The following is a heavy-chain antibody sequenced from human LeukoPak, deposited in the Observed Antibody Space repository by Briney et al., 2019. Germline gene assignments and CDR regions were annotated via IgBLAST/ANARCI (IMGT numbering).Heavy chain of an antibody. Sequence: PSETLSLTCTVSGGSISSYYWSWIRQPAGKGLEWIGRIYTGGSTNYNPSLKSRVTISVDKSKNQFSLKLSSVTAADTAVYYCAREGDGDYGYYFDYWGQGTLVTVSS. CDR2: IYTGGST. J-gene: IGHJ4*02. CDR1: GGSISSYY. V-gene: IGHV4-4*07. CDR3: AREGDGDYGYYFDY. D-gene: IGHD4-17*01.